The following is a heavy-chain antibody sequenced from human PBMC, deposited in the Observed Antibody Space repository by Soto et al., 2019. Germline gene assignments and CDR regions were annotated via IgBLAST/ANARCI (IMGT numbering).Heavy chain of an antibody. D-gene: IGHD6-25*01. CDR2: IYHSGST. CDR1: GGSISSYY. Sequence: SETLSLTCTVSGGSISSYYWSWIRQPPGKGLEWIGYIYHSGSTNYNPSLKSRVTISVDTSKNQFSLKLSSVTAADTAVYYCARPHGGSSGWDNWFDPWGQGTLVTVSS. CDR3: ARPHGGSSGWDNWFDP. J-gene: IGHJ5*02. V-gene: IGHV4-59*01.